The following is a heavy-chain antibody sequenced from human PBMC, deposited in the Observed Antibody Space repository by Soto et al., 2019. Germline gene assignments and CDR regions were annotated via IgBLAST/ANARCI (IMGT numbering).Heavy chain of an antibody. CDR3: ATSLAVAGTLYYGY. CDR2: IYYSGST. J-gene: IGHJ4*02. D-gene: IGHD6-19*01. CDR1: GGSVSSGSYY. V-gene: IGHV4-61*01. Sequence: SETLSLTCTVSGGSVSSGSYYWSWIRQPPGKGLEWIGYIYYSGSTNYNPSLKSRVTISVDTSKNQFSLKLSSVTAADTAVYYCATSLAVAGTLYYGYWGQGTLVTVSS.